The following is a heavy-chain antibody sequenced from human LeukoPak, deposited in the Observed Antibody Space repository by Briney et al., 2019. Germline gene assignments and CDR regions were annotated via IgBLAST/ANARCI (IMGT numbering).Heavy chain of an antibody. CDR1: GGSISSYY. Sequence: TSETLSLTCTVSGGSISSYYWSWIRQPPGKGLEWIGCIYYSGYTNYKSSLKSRVTISVDTSKDQFSLKLSSVTAADTAVYYCARVVDILTGYYGSFDYWGQGTLVTVSS. CDR2: IYYSGYT. CDR3: ARVVDILTGYYGSFDY. D-gene: IGHD3-9*01. V-gene: IGHV4-59*01. J-gene: IGHJ4*02.